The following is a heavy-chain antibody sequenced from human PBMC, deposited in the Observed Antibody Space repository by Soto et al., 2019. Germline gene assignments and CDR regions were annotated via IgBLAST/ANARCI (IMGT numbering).Heavy chain of an antibody. Sequence: ASVKVSCKASGGTFSSYAISWVRQAPGQGLEWMGGIIPIFGTANYAQKFQGRVTITADESTSTAYMELSSLRSEDTAVYYCARGHRAANDAFDIWGQGTMVTVSS. CDR1: GGTFSSYA. V-gene: IGHV1-69*13. CDR2: IIPIFGTA. D-gene: IGHD6-25*01. J-gene: IGHJ3*02. CDR3: ARGHRAANDAFDI.